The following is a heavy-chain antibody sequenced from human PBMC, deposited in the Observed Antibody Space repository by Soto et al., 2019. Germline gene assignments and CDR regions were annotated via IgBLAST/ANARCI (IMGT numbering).Heavy chain of an antibody. J-gene: IGHJ6*02. CDR3: AREGCYAMDV. V-gene: IGHV3-48*03. CDR1: GFPFSSYE. CDR2: ISSSGETV. Sequence: EVQLLESGGGVVQPGGSRRLSCEVSGFPFSSYEMYWVRQAPGKGLEWVAYISSSGETVYYAGSVQGRFTISRDNAKNSLYLQMSSLGAEDTAVYYCAREGCYAMDVWGQGTTVTVSS. D-gene: IGHD2-2*01.